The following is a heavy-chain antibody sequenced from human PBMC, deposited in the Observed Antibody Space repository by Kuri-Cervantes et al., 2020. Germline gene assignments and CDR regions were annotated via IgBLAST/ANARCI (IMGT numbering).Heavy chain of an antibody. D-gene: IGHD1-1*01. CDR3: TRGRPGTL. J-gene: IGHJ4*02. Sequence: GESLKISCAASGFTFSSYWMSWVRQTPGKGLEWVANIKQDGSEKYYVDSVKGRFTISRDNAKNSVYLQMNSLRAEDTAVYYCTRGRPGTLWGQGTLVTVSS. V-gene: IGHV3-7*01. CDR2: IKQDGSEK. CDR1: GFTFSSYW.